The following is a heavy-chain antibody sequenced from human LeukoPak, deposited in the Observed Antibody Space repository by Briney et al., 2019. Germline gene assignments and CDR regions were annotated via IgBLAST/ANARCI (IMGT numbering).Heavy chain of an antibody. Sequence: PGGSLRLSCAASGFTFSTYIMNWVRQTPGKGLEWVSAISGSGGSTYYADSVKGRFTISRDNSKNTLYLQMNSLRAEDTAVYYCAKSPFTMIVRVGAFDIWGQGTMVTVSS. CDR2: ISGSGGST. V-gene: IGHV3-23*01. D-gene: IGHD3-22*01. CDR3: AKSPFTMIVRVGAFDI. J-gene: IGHJ3*02. CDR1: GFTFSTYI.